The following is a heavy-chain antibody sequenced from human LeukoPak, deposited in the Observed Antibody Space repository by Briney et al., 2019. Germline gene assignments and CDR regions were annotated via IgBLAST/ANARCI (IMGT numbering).Heavy chain of an antibody. CDR3: ARLRSQPVADTYYYYMDV. CDR1: GFTFSSYW. D-gene: IGHD6-19*01. J-gene: IGHJ6*03. CDR2: ISSDGSST. Sequence: GGSLRLSCAASGFTFSSYWTHWVRQAPGKGLVWVSRISSDGSSTTYADSVKGRFTISRDNAKNTLYLQMNSLRAEDTAVYYCARLRSQPVADTYYYYMDVWGKGTTVTVSS. V-gene: IGHV3-74*01.